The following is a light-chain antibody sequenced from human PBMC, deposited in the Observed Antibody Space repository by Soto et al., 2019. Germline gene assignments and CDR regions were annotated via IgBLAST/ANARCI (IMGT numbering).Light chain of an antibody. CDR3: SSYTSSSTLNYV. J-gene: IGLJ1*01. V-gene: IGLV2-11*01. CDR2: DVS. CDR1: SSDVGRYNY. Sequence: QSALTQPRSVSGSPGQSVTISCTGTSSDVGRYNYVSWYQQHPGKAPKLMLFDVSKRPSGVPDRFSGSKSGNTASLAISGLQAEDEADYYCSSYTSSSTLNYVFGTGTKVTVL.